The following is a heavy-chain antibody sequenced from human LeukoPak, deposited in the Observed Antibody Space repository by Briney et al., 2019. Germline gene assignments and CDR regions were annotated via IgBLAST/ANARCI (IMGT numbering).Heavy chain of an antibody. CDR3: AKDARIQAEYDYVWGSYRFAPDY. D-gene: IGHD3-16*02. V-gene: IGHV3-23*01. J-gene: IGHJ4*02. Sequence: PGGSLRLSCAASGFTFSSYAMSWVRQAPGKGLEWVSAISGSGGSTYYADSVKGRFTISRDNSKNMLYLQMNSLRAEDTAVYYCAKDARIQAEYDYVWGSYRFAPDYWGQGTLVTVSS. CDR1: GFTFSSYA. CDR2: ISGSGGST.